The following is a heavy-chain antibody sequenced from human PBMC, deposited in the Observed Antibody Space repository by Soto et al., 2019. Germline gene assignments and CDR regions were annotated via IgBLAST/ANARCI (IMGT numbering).Heavy chain of an antibody. D-gene: IGHD3-16*02. J-gene: IGHJ6*01. CDR1: GGTFSSYA. CDR2: IIPIFGTA. CDR3: ARVSDYDYVWGIYRHGYGMDV. Sequence: QVQLVQSGAEVKKPGSSVKVSCKASGGTFSSYAISWVRQAPGQGLEWMGGIIPIFGTANYAQKFQGRVTITADESTSTAYMELSSLRSEDTAVYYCARVSDYDYVWGIYRHGYGMDVWGQGTTVTVSS. V-gene: IGHV1-69*01.